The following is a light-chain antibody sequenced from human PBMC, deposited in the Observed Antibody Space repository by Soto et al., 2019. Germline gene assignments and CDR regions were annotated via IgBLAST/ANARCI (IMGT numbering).Light chain of an antibody. V-gene: IGKV3-15*01. CDR2: SAS. CDR1: QTISSN. Sequence: DRVMTQSPATLSMSPGDRATLSCRASQTISSNLAWYQQKPGQAPRLLIHSASTRATGIPARFSGSGSGTEFTLTISSLQSEDFAVYYCQQYHNWPWTFGQGTEVEIK. J-gene: IGKJ1*01. CDR3: QQYHNWPWT.